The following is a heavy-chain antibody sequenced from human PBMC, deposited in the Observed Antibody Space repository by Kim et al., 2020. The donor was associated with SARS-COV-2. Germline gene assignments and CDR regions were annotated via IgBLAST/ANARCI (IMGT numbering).Heavy chain of an antibody. D-gene: IGHD1-26*01. Sequence: ASVKVSCKASGYTFTSNGISWVRQAPGQGLEWMGWICPHNGDANYAQKLQGRFTMTTDTSTSTAYMELRSLRSDDTAVYYCARDLAVITSREQKVDYHHYGLDVWGQGTTVTVSS. V-gene: IGHV1-18*04. CDR3: ARDLAVITSREQKVDYHHYGLDV. CDR1: GYTFTSNG. CDR2: ICPHNGDA. J-gene: IGHJ6*02.